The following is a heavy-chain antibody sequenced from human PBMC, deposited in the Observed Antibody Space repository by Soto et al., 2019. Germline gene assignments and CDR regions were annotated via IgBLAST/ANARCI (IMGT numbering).Heavy chain of an antibody. Sequence: PSETLSLTCAVYGGSFSGYYWSWIRQPPGKGLEWIGEINHSGSTNYNPSLKSRVTISVDTSKNQFSLKLSSVTAADTAVYYCASRTRRAMVRGVPVKGPPDYWGQGTLVTVSS. CDR3: ASRTRRAMVRGVPVKGPPDY. CDR1: GGSFSGYY. V-gene: IGHV4-34*01. CDR2: INHSGST. D-gene: IGHD3-10*01. J-gene: IGHJ4*02.